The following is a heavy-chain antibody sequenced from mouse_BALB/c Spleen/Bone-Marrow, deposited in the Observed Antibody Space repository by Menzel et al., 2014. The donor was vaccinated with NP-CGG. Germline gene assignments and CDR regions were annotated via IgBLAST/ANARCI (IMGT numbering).Heavy chain of an antibody. CDR2: IDPANGNT. V-gene: IGHV14-3*02. D-gene: IGHD1-3*01. Sequence: KLSCSASGFNIKDTYMHWVKQRPEQGLEWIGRIDPANGNTKYDPKFQDKATITADTSSNTVDLQLSSLTFEDTAVYYCARQEFAIYWYFDVWGAGTTVTVSS. J-gene: IGHJ1*01. CDR3: ARQEFAIYWYFDV. CDR1: GFNIKDTY.